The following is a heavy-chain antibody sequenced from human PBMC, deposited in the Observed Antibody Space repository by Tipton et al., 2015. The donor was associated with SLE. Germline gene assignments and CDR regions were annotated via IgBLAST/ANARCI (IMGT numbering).Heavy chain of an antibody. D-gene: IGHD3-22*01. J-gene: IGHJ3*02. CDR3: ARVSSSSGSHHDAFDI. V-gene: IGHV1-2*06. CDR2: INPNSGGT. Sequence: QSGAEVKKPGASVKVSCKASGYTFTGYYMYWVRQAPGQGLEWMGRINPNSGGTNYAQKFQGRVTMTRDTSISTAYMELSRLRSDDTAAYYCARVSSSSGSHHDAFDIWGQGTMVTVSS. CDR1: GYTFTGYY.